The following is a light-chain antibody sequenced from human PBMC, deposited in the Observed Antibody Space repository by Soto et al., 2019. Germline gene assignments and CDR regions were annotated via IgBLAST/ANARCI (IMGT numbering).Light chain of an antibody. V-gene: IGKV3-20*01. CDR3: QQYGSSPPIT. CDR1: QSLSSSY. J-gene: IGKJ5*01. CDR2: GAS. Sequence: EIVLTQSPGTLSLSPGERATLSCRASQSLSSSYLAWYQQKPGQAPRLLIYGASSRATGIPDRFSGSGSGTDFPLTISRLEPDDLAVYYCQQYGSSPPITFGQGTRLEI.